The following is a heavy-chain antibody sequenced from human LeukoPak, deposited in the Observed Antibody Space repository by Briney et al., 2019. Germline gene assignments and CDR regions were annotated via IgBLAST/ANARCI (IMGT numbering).Heavy chain of an antibody. V-gene: IGHV1-18*01. Sequence: ASVKASCKXSGYTFTSYGISWVQQAPGQGLEWMGRISAYNGNTNYAQKLQGRVTMTTDTSTSTAYMELRSLRSDDTAVYYCARVGSGSIGDAFDIWGQGTMVTVSS. CDR3: ARVGSGSIGDAFDI. D-gene: IGHD1-26*01. CDR1: GYTFTSYG. J-gene: IGHJ3*02. CDR2: ISAYNGNT.